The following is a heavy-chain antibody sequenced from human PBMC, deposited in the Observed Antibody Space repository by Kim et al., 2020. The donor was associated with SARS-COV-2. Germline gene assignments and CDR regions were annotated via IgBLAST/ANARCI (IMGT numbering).Heavy chain of an antibody. J-gene: IGHJ4*02. V-gene: IGHV1-69*13. D-gene: IGHD4-17*01. CDR2: IIPIFGTP. CDR3: SFDYGDYGGAY. CDR1: GGTFSSYA. Sequence: SVKVSCKASGGTFSSYAINWVRQAPGQGLEWMGGIIPIFGTPNYAQKFQGRVTITADGSTSTAYMELSSLRSEDTAVYYCSFDYGDYGGAYWGQGTLVTVSS.